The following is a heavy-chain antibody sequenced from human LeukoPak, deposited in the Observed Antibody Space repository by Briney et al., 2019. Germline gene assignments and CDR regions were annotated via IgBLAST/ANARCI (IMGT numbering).Heavy chain of an antibody. J-gene: IGHJ4*02. CDR3: AKGVDIVPYGGLDY. V-gene: IGHV3-23*01. D-gene: IGHD5-12*01. CDR2: ISGSGGST. CDR1: GFTFSSYA. Sequence: GGSLRLSCAASGFTFSSYAMSWVRQAPGKGLEWVSAISGSGGSTYYADSVKGRFTICRDNSKNTLYLQMNSLRAEDTAVYYCAKGVDIVPYGGLDYWGQGTLVPVSS.